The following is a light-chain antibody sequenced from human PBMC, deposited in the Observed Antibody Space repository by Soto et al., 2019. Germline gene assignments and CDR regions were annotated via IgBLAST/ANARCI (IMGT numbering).Light chain of an antibody. CDR1: QSVSSGY. CDR3: RQYGSSPPVT. CDR2: ETS. J-gene: IGKJ3*01. V-gene: IGKV3-20*01. Sequence: EIVLTQSPGTLSLSPGERATLSCRASQSVSSGYLAWYQQKPGQPPRVLIYETSSRATGIPDRFSGSGSGADFPLTISSLEAADFAVYCCRQYGSSPPVTFGTGTTVDTK.